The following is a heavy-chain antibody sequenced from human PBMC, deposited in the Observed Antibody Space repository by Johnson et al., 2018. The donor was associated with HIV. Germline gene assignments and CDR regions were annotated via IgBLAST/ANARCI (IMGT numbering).Heavy chain of an antibody. D-gene: IGHD6-25*01. CDR2: ISNSGSSPI. CDR1: GFIFSDFY. V-gene: IGHV3-11*04. J-gene: IGHJ3*01. Sequence: QVQLVESGGGLVKPGGSLRLSCTASGFIFSDFYMSWIRQAPGKGLQWVAYISNSGSSPISDAESVKGRFTISRDNAKNSLYLQMNGLTVEDTAVYFWAGIDRLGGLSRALDVWGQGAMGNVSS. CDR3: AGIDRLGGLSRALDV.